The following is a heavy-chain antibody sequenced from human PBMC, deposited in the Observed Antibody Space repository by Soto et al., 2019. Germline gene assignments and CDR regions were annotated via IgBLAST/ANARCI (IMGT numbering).Heavy chain of an antibody. CDR2: IYHSGST. V-gene: IGHV4-30-2*01. CDR3: ARYCSTTSCYRLCAFDI. Sequence: QLQLQESGSGLVKPSQTLSLTCAVSGGSISSGGYSWSWIRQPPGKGLEWIGYIYHSGSTYYNPSLKSRVTVPVDRSNNQFSLKLSSVTAEDTAVYYCARYCSTTSCYRLCAFDIWGQGTMVTVSS. D-gene: IGHD2-2*02. J-gene: IGHJ3*02. CDR1: GGSISSGGYS.